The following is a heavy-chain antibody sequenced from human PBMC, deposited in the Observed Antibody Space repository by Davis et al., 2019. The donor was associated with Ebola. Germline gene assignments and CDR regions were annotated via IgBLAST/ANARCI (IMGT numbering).Heavy chain of an antibody. CDR1: GFIFDDYA. J-gene: IGHJ6*02. D-gene: IGHD1-26*01. CDR2: ISSSSTI. V-gene: IGHV3-69-1*01. Sequence: PGGSLRLSCATSGFIFDDYAMNWVRQAPGKGLEWVSYISSSSTIYHADSVKGRFTISRDNAKNSLYLQMNSLRDEDTAVYYCARVIEGWELLGNYYYGMDVWGQGTTVTVSS. CDR3: ARVIEGWELLGNYYYGMDV.